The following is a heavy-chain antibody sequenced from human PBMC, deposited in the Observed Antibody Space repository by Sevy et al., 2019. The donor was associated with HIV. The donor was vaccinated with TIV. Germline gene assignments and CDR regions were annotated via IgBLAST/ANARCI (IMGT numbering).Heavy chain of an antibody. CDR2: ICYDGSNK. CDR1: GVTFSYYG. J-gene: IGHJ5*02. V-gene: IGHV3-33*03. D-gene: IGHD2-15*01. Sequence: GGSLRLSCVASGVTFSYYGMHWVRQAPGKGLEWVAVICYDGSNKYYADSVKGRFTISRDNSKNTLYLQMNSLRAEDTAVYYCAKDTRDCSGGTCYSVPLYNWFDPWGQGTLVTVSS. CDR3: AKDTRDCSGGTCYSVPLYNWFDP.